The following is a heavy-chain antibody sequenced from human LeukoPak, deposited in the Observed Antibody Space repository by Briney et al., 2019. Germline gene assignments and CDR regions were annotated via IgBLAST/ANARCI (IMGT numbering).Heavy chain of an antibody. V-gene: IGHV3-66*04. CDR3: ASHGGNWAFDI. Sequence: GGSLRLSCAASGFTVSSNYMSWVRQAPGRGLEWVSVIYSGGGTYYADSVKGRFTISRDNAKNSLYLQMNSLRAEDTAVYYCASHGGNWAFDIWGQGTMVTVSS. CDR1: GFTVSSNY. J-gene: IGHJ3*02. D-gene: IGHD4-23*01. CDR2: IYSGGGT.